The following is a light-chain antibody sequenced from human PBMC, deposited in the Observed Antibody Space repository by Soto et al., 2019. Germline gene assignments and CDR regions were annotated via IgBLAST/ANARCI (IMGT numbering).Light chain of an antibody. CDR2: YVS. Sequence: QSALTQPASVSGSPGQSITISCTGTSSDVGSYNYVSWYQQHPGKAPKLMIYYVSHRPSGVSNRFSGSKSGNTASLTISGLQAEDEADYYCSSYSSINSYVFGTGTKVTVL. V-gene: IGLV2-14*03. J-gene: IGLJ1*01. CDR1: SSDVGSYNY. CDR3: SSYSSINSYV.